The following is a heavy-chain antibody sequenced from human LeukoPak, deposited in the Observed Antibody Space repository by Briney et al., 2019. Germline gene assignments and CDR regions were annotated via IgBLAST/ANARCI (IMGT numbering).Heavy chain of an antibody. CDR3: AKVMIGVLRGIFDY. CDR1: GFTFSSYW. CDR2: INPDGSST. Sequence: GGSLRLSCAASGFTFSSYWMHWVRQAPGKGLVWVSRINPDGSSTTYADSVKGRFTISRDNAKNTVYLQMNSLRAEDTAVYYCAKVMIGVLRGIFDYWGQGTLVTVSS. V-gene: IGHV3-74*01. D-gene: IGHD3-10*01. J-gene: IGHJ4*02.